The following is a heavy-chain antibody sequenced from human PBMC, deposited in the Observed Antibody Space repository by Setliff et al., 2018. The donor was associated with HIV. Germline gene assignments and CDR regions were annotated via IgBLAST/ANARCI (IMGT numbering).Heavy chain of an antibody. D-gene: IGHD6-13*01. Sequence: SETLSLTCTVSGASISSSGYYWGWIRQPPGKGLEWIGTIYYSGSTYYNPSLKSRVTISVDTSKNQFSLKLSSVTAADTAVYYCARHRDPPGTSWIYYYYYMDLWGGGTTVTVSS. J-gene: IGHJ6*03. V-gene: IGHV4-39*01. CDR1: GASISSSGYY. CDR2: IYYSGST. CDR3: ARHRDPPGTSWIYYYYYMDL.